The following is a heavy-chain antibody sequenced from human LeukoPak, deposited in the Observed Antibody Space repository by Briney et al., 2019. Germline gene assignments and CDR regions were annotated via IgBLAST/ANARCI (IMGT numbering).Heavy chain of an antibody. CDR2: INGGAYST. D-gene: IGHD3-22*01. Sequence: PGGSLRLSCAASGFTFSSYAMTWVRQAPGKGLEWISAINGGAYSTSYADSVKGRFTISRDNSKNTLYLQMNSLRAEDTAVYYCARNSSGFKLGDAFDCWGQGTLVTVSS. J-gene: IGHJ3*01. CDR1: GFTFSSYA. CDR3: ARNSSGFKLGDAFDC. V-gene: IGHV3-23*01.